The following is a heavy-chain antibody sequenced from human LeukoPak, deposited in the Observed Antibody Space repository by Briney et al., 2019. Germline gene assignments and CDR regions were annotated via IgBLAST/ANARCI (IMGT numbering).Heavy chain of an antibody. CDR3: ARDGRVHYDFWSGYYRDEVWFDP. CDR1: GYTFTSYY. D-gene: IGHD3-3*01. J-gene: IGHJ5*02. Sequence: ASVKVSCKAYGYTFTSYYMHWVRQAPGQGLEWMGIINPSGGSTSYAQKFQGRVTMTRDTSTSTVYMELSSLRSEDTAVHYCARDGRVHYDFWSGYYRDEVWFDPWGQGTLVTVSS. V-gene: IGHV1-46*03. CDR2: INPSGGST.